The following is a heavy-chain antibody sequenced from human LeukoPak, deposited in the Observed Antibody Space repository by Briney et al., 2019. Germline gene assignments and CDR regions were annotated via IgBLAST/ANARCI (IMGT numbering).Heavy chain of an antibody. CDR3: ASGGSGALDI. CDR2: IRNKVISYST. D-gene: IGHD3-10*01. V-gene: IGHV3-72*01. J-gene: IGHJ3*02. CDR1: GFTFSDHY. Sequence: PGGSLRLSCAASGFTFSDHYLDWVRQAPRQGLEWDGRIRNKVISYSTEYAASVKGRFTISRDDSKNPLYLQLNGLKIEDTAVYYCASGGSGALDIWGQGTMVTVSS.